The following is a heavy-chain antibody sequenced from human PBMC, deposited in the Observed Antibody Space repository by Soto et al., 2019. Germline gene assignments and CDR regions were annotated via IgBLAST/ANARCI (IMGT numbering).Heavy chain of an antibody. CDR2: IYHSGST. CDR3: ARGGDYYYYGMEV. J-gene: IGHJ6*02. Sequence: PSETLSLTCAVSDGSISSGGYSWSWIRQPPGKGLEWIGYIYHSGSTYYNPSLKCRVTISRDRSKSQFSLKLSSVTAADTAVYYCARGGDYYYYGMEVRGQGTTFTVSS. V-gene: IGHV4-30-2*01. D-gene: IGHD6-25*01. CDR1: DGSISSGGYS.